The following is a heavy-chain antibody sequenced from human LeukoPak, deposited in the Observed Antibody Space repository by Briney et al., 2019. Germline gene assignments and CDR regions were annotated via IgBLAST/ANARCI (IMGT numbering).Heavy chain of an antibody. Sequence: ASAKVSCKASGGTFSSYAISWVRQAPGQGLEWMGGIIPIFGTANYAQKFQGRVTITADESTSTAYMELSSLRSEDTAVYYCASPVPAPPHCSSTSCLTYYFDYWGQGTLVTVSS. CDR1: GGTFSSYA. D-gene: IGHD2-2*01. J-gene: IGHJ4*02. CDR2: IIPIFGTA. CDR3: ASPVPAPPHCSSTSCLTYYFDY. V-gene: IGHV1-69*13.